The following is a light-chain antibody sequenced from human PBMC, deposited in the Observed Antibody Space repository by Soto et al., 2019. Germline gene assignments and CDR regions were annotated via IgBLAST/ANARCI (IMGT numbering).Light chain of an antibody. J-gene: IGLJ1*01. CDR1: SSDVGGYDY. Sequence: QSALARPASVSGSPGQSITISCTGTSSDVGGYDYVSWYQLHPGKAPKLMVFEGSNRPSGVSYRFSGSKSGNTASLTISGLQAEEEADYFCSSYSISTAYLFGTGTKLTVL. V-gene: IGLV2-14*01. CDR3: SSYSISTAYL. CDR2: EGS.